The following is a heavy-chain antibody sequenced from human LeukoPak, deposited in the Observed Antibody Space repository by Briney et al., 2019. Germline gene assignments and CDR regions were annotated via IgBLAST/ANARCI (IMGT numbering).Heavy chain of an antibody. CDR2: ISYDGSNK. D-gene: IGHD3-22*01. Sequence: GGSLRLSCAASGFTFSSYGMHWVRQAPGKGLEWVAVISYDGSNKYYADSVKGRFTISRDNSKNTLYLQMNSLRAEDTAVYYCAKDIPPYDSSGYYGLDYWGQGTLVTVSS. J-gene: IGHJ4*02. CDR3: AKDIPPYDSSGYYGLDY. CDR1: GFTFSSYG. V-gene: IGHV3-30*18.